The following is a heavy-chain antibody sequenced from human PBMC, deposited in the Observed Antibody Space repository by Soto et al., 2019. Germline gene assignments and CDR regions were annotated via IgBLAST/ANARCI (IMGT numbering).Heavy chain of an antibody. V-gene: IGHV2-5*02. D-gene: IGHD3-16*01. Sequence: QITLKESGPTLVEPTQTLTLTCTFSGFSLSTSRVGVAWIRQPPGKALEWLAIIYWDDDKRYSPSLKSRLAITKDPSRNQVVLTMTSLDPVDTATYYCAHIIITWGGVAALDAFDIWGQGTMVTVSS. CDR3: AHIIITWGGVAALDAFDI. J-gene: IGHJ3*02. CDR1: GFSLSTSRVG. CDR2: IYWDDDK.